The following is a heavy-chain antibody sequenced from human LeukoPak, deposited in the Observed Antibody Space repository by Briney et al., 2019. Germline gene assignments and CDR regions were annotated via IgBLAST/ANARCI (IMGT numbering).Heavy chain of an antibody. CDR3: VKSGIAAAGQRGYFDY. V-gene: IGHV3-30*18. Sequence: GGSLRLSCAASGFTSSSYGMHWVRQAPGKGLEWVAVMSNDGSNKYYADSVKGRFTVSRDNSKNTLYLQMNSLRAEDTATYYCVKSGIAAAGQRGYFDYWGQGTLVTVSS. CDR2: MSNDGSNK. D-gene: IGHD6-13*01. CDR1: GFTSSSYG. J-gene: IGHJ4*02.